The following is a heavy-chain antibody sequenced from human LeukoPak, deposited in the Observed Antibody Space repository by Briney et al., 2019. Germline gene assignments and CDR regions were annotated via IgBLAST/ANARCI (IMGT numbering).Heavy chain of an antibody. CDR1: GGSISSSSYY. D-gene: IGHD1-14*01. CDR2: IYYSGST. Sequence: SETLSLTCTVSGGSISSSSYYWGWIRQPPGKGLEWIGSIYYSGSTYYNPSLKSRVTISVDTSKNQFSLKLSSVTAADTAVYYCARQHRRRDYWGQGTLVTVSS. V-gene: IGHV4-39*01. J-gene: IGHJ4*02. CDR3: ARQHRRRDY.